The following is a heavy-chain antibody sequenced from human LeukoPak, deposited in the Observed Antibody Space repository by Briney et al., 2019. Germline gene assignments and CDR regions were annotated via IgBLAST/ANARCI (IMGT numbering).Heavy chain of an antibody. Sequence: SGGSLRLSCAASGFTFSNYAMHWVRQAPGKGLEWVALISHDGNNKYYADSVKGRFTISRDNSKNTLYLQMNNLRADDTAVYYCAKNRVVFNWNYAYYFDSWGQGTLVTVSS. V-gene: IGHV3-30*18. CDR3: AKNRVVFNWNYAYYFDS. J-gene: IGHJ4*02. CDR2: ISHDGNNK. CDR1: GFTFSNYA. D-gene: IGHD1-7*01.